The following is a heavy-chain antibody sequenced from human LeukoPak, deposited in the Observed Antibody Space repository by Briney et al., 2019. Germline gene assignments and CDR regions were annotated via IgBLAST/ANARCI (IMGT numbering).Heavy chain of an antibody. CDR2: ISSSGSNI. Sequence: GGSLRLSCAASGFTFSSYEMNWVRQAPGKGLEWVSYISSSGSNIKYADSVKGRFTISRGNAKNSLYLQMNSLRAEDTAVYYCVRDRLTGSYRYFDYWGQGTLVTVSS. J-gene: IGHJ4*02. CDR1: GFTFSSYE. D-gene: IGHD3-9*01. V-gene: IGHV3-48*03. CDR3: VRDRLTGSYRYFDY.